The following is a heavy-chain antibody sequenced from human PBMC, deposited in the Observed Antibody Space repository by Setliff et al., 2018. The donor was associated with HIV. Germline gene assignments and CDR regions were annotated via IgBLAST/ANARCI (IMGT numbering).Heavy chain of an antibody. CDR3: ARLGTDSSGWYYFDY. CDR2: IIPMFGTG. CDR1: GGTFSSYG. J-gene: IGHJ4*02. D-gene: IGHD6-19*01. V-gene: IGHV1-69*13. Sequence: SVKVSCKASGGTFSSYGISWVRQAPGQGLEWMGGIIPMFGTGFYAQKFRDRVTITADESTNTAYMELRNLRSDDTAVYYCARLGTDSSGWYYFDYWGQGALVTVSS.